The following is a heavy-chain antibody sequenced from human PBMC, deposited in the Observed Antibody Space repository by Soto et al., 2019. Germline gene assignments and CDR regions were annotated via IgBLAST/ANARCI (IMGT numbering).Heavy chain of an antibody. CDR1: GYTFTNYD. V-gene: IGHV1-8*01. J-gene: IGHJ4*02. Sequence: QVQLVQSGAEVRKPGASVKVSCKASGYTFTNYDINWVRQVTGQGLEWMGWMIPNSGDTGYAPKFQGRVTMARDTCISTACVVRSRLRTEGTALSYGARGLRVFSGTAYDWWGQGPLVTVSS. D-gene: IGHD2-21*02. CDR3: ARGLRVFSGTAYDW. CDR2: MIPNSGDT.